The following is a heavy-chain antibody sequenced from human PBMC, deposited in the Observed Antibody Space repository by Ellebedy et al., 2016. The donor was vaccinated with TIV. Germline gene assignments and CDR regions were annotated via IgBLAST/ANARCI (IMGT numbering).Heavy chain of an antibody. CDR1: GFTFSTYG. V-gene: IGHV3-23*01. D-gene: IGHD2-15*01. Sequence: PGGSLRLSCAASGFTFSTYGLSWVRQAPGKGLEWVSTIFRDGGTTYYADSVKGRFTISRDNSKDTLSLQMNSLRAEDTAVYYCAKLAGIHPWYFDHWGQGTLVPVSS. CDR3: AKLAGIHPWYFDH. CDR2: IFRDGGTT. J-gene: IGHJ4*02.